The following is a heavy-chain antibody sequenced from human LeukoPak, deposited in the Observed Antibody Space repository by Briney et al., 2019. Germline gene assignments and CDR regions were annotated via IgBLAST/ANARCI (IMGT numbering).Heavy chain of an antibody. Sequence: GRSLRLSCAASGFTFSSYAMHWVRQAPGKGLEWVAVISYDGSNKYYAGSVKGRFTISRDNSKNTLYLQMNSLRAEDTAVYYCARDAEYFDYWGQGTLVTVSS. CDR2: ISYDGSNK. CDR3: ARDAEYFDY. V-gene: IGHV3-30*04. J-gene: IGHJ4*02. CDR1: GFTFSSYA.